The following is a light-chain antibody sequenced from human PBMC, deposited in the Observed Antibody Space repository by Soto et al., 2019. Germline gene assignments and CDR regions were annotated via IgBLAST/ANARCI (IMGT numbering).Light chain of an antibody. CDR1: QNIGTS. CDR2: SAS. J-gene: IGKJ2*01. V-gene: IGKV1-39*01. CDR3: QQSYNAPYT. Sequence: DIQMTQSPSSLSMSVGDRVTITCRASQNIGTSLNWYQMKLGRAPKLPIYSASTLQSGAPSRFSGGGSGTDFTLTINSLQPEDFATYSCQQSYNAPYTFGQGTMLEIK.